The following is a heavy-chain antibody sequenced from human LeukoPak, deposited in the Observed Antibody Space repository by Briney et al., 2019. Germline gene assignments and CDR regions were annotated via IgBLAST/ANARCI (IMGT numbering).Heavy chain of an antibody. D-gene: IGHD3-22*01. J-gene: IGHJ2*01. CDR1: SGSINRYY. V-gene: IGHV4-59*01. Sequence: SDTLSLTCTVSSGSINRYYWSWLPHPPGKALEWLGYYYYSGSTNYNPSLKSRVTISVDTSKNQFSLKLSSVTAADTAVYYCAREGHYYDSSGFFDLWGRGTRVTVSS. CDR2: YYYSGST. CDR3: AREGHYYDSSGFFDL.